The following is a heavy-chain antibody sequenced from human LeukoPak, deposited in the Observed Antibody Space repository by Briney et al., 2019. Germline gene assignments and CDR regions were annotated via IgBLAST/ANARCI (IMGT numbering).Heavy chain of an antibody. Sequence: QAGGSLRLSCAASGFTFSNYWMHWVRQAPGKGLVYVSRINSDGSSANYADSVQGRFTISRDNAKNTLYLEMNSLRADDTAVYYCARPVTGTCAPLEYWGQGTLVTVSS. J-gene: IGHJ4*02. CDR1: GFTFSNYW. CDR3: ARPVTGTCAPLEY. CDR2: INSDGSSA. V-gene: IGHV3-74*01. D-gene: IGHD1-1*01.